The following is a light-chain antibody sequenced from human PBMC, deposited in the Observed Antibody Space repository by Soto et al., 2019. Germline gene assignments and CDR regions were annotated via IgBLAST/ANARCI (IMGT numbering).Light chain of an antibody. V-gene: IGKV2-28*01. Sequence: DIVMTQSPLSLPVTPGEPASISCRSSQSLLHSNGYNCLDWYVQKPGQSPQLLIYFGSNRASGVPDRFSGSGSGTDFTLKIRRVEGEDVGLYYCMQALQTPLTFGGGTKVEIK. J-gene: IGKJ4*01. CDR2: FGS. CDR1: QSLLHSNGYNC. CDR3: MQALQTPLT.